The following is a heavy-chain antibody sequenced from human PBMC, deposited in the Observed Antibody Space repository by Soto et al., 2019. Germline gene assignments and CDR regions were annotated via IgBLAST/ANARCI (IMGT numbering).Heavy chain of an antibody. V-gene: IGHV3-23*01. Sequence: EVQLLESGGGLVQPGGSLRLSCAASGFVFSSFAMSWVSQAPGKGLEWVSAMSGSGSSTYYADSAKGRLTISRDNSKNTLFLEMNSRSGEDTAVYYCTQSPHDAVLSGYQILDQWGQGTLVPVSS. J-gene: IGHJ5*02. D-gene: IGHD3-3*01. CDR2: MSGSGSST. CDR3: TQSPHDAVLSGYQILDQ. CDR1: GFVFSSFA.